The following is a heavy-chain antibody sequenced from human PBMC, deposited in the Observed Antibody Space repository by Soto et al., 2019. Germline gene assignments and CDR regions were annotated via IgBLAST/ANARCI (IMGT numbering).Heavy chain of an antibody. V-gene: IGHV3-30*18. Sequence: GGSLRLSXAASGFTLSSNGMHWVRQAPGKGLEWVAVISTDGSNKYYADSVKGRFTISRDNSKNTLDLQMNSLRIEDTAVYYCAKSCFLYPLKQPDYYGVDVWGQGTTVTVSS. CDR3: AKSCFLYPLKQPDYYGVDV. CDR1: GFTLSSNG. CDR2: ISTDGSNK. D-gene: IGHD3-10*01. J-gene: IGHJ6*02.